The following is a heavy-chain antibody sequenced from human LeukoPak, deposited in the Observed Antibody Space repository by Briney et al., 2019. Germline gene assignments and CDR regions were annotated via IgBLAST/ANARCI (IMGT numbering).Heavy chain of an antibody. Sequence: ASVKVSCKVSGYTLTELSMHWVRQAPGKGLEWMLGFDPEDGETIYAQKFQGRVTMTEDTSTDTAYMELSSLRSEDTAVYYCATGGLLFVCYFDYWGQGTLVTVSS. CDR2: FDPEDGET. CDR3: ATGGLLFVCYFDY. CDR1: GYTLTELS. J-gene: IGHJ4*02. D-gene: IGHD3-10*01. V-gene: IGHV1-24*01.